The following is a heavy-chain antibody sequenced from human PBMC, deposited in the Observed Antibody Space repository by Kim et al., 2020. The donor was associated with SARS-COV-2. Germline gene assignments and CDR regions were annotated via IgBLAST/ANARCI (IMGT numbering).Heavy chain of an antibody. CDR3: ARDVDHNLDY. CDR2: KP. J-gene: IGHJ4*02. D-gene: IGHD5-12*01. Sequence: KPTYAQGFTGRFVCSLDTSVSTAYLQISSLKAEDTAVYYCARDVDHNLDYWGQGTLVTVSS. V-gene: IGHV7-4-1*02.